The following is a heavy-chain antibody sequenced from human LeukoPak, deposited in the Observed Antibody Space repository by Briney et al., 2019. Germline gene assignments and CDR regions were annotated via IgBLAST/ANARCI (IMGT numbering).Heavy chain of an antibody. Sequence: GVSLRLSCAASGFTVSSNYMSWVRQAPGKGLEWVSVIYGGGSTYYADSVKGRFTISRDNSQNTLYVQMNSLRGEDTAVYYCARGQYYDGSGYRGFFDSWGQGTLVTVSS. CDR3: ARGQYYDGSGYRGFFDS. CDR1: GFTVSSNY. J-gene: IGHJ4*02. CDR2: IYGGGST. V-gene: IGHV3-53*01. D-gene: IGHD3-22*01.